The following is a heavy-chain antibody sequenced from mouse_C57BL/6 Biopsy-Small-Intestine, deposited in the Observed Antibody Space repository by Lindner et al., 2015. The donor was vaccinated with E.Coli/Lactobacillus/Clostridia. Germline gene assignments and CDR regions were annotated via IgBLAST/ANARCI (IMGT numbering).Heavy chain of an antibody. CDR3: ARDATGFFDY. V-gene: IGHV1-14*01. J-gene: IGHJ4*01. D-gene: IGHD2-2*01. CDR2: INAGNDNT. CDR1: GYTFTTYA. Sequence: SVKVSCKASGYTFTTYAMHWVRQAPGQRLEWMGWINAGNDNTKYSQKFQGRVTITRDTSASTDYMELSSLSSEDTAVYYCARDATGFFDYWGQGTLVTVSS.